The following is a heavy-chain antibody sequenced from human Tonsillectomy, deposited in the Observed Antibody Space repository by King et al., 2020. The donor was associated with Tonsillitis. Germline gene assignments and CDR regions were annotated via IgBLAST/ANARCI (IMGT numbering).Heavy chain of an antibody. J-gene: IGHJ6*03. Sequence: VQLQESGPGLVKPSQTLSLNCTVTGGSISSGSYYWSWIRQPAGKGLEWIGRISTSGSTNYNASLKSRVTMSVDTSKNQFSLKLSSVTAADTATYYCARVVAEVFYYYYMDVWGIGTTVTVSS. CDR3: ARVVAEVFYYYYMDV. CDR2: ISTSGST. V-gene: IGHV4-61*02. CDR1: GGSISSGSYY. D-gene: IGHD2-15*01.